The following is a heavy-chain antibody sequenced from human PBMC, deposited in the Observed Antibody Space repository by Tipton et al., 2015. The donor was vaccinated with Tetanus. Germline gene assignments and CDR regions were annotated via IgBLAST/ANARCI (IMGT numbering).Heavy chain of an antibody. V-gene: IGHV3-30-3*01. Sequence: SLRLSCAAPGFIFSSYAMHWVRQAPGKGLEWVAVTSHDGHNEYYADSVKGRFTISRDNAKNSLYLQINSLRAEDAALYYCASGRTLDYWGQGTLVTVSS. J-gene: IGHJ4*02. CDR1: GFIFSSYA. CDR3: ASGRTLDY. CDR2: TSHDGHNE.